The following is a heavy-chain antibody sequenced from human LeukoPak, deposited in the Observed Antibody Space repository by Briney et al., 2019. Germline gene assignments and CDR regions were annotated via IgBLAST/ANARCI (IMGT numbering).Heavy chain of an antibody. D-gene: IGHD3-22*01. CDR3: ARGLGYYDSSGYYYDNYYGMDV. V-gene: IGHV1-69*08. Sequence: ASVKVSCKASGGTFSSYTISWVRQAPGQGLEWMGRIIPILGKANYAQKFQGRVTITADKSTSTAYMELSSLRSEDTAVYYCARGLGYYDSSGYYYDNYYGMDVWGQGTTVTVSS. CDR2: IIPILGKA. J-gene: IGHJ6*02. CDR1: GGTFSSYT.